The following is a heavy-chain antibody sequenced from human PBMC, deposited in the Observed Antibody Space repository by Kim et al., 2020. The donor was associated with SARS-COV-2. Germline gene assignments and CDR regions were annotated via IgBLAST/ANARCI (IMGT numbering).Heavy chain of an antibody. D-gene: IGHD5-12*01. V-gene: IGHV1-69*13. CDR1: GGTFSSYA. J-gene: IGHJ4*02. Sequence: SVKVSCKASGGTFSSYAISWVRQAPGQGLEWMGGIIPIFGTANYAQKFQGRVTITADESTSTAYMELSSLRSEDTAVYYCASLRGYSGYDADYWGQGTLVTVSS. CDR2: IIPIFGTA. CDR3: ASLRGYSGYDADY.